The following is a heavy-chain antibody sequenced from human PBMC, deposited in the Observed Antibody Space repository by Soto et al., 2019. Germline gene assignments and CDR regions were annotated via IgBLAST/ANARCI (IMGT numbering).Heavy chain of an antibody. J-gene: IGHJ4*02. D-gene: IGHD2-8*01. Sequence: QVQLVQSGAEVKKPAASVQVSCKASGYTFIRYGISWVRQAPGQGLEWMGWISAYNGNTNYVQKLQGRVTMTTDTSTSTAYMELRSLRSDDTAVYYCARDNGGWGGQPDFDYWGQGTLVTVSS. V-gene: IGHV1-18*01. CDR3: ARDNGGWGGQPDFDY. CDR2: ISAYNGNT. CDR1: GYTFIRYG.